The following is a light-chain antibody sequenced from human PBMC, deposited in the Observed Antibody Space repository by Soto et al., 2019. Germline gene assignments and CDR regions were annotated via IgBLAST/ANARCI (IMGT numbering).Light chain of an antibody. CDR2: SIS. CDR1: QGVTNS. CDR3: QQLYTYPHT. Sequence: IQVTQSPSFLSASVGDRVTITCRTSQGVTNSFAWYQQKSGKAPRLLIYSISSLKSGVPSRFSGSGSGTEFTLTISSLQPEDFATCYCQQLYTYPHTFGLGTQLEI. V-gene: IGKV1-9*01. J-gene: IGKJ2*01.